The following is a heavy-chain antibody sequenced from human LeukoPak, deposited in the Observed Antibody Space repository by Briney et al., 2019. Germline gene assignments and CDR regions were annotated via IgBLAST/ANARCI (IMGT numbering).Heavy chain of an antibody. Sequence: GGSLRLSCAASGFSFRTYGMHWVRQAPGKGLEWVAVAYGDGSDKYYIDSVRGRFTISKDISKNTLYVQMNSLRAEDTAVYYCATGGNYYYTHWGQGTLVTVSS. CDR1: GFSFRTYG. CDR3: ATGGNYYYTH. J-gene: IGHJ1*01. D-gene: IGHD3-16*01. V-gene: IGHV3-33*01. CDR2: AYGDGSDK.